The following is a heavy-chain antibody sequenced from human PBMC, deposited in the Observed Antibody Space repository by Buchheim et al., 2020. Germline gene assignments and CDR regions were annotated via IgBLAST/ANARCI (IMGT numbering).Heavy chain of an antibody. CDR3: ARLGLGVVVTFRTVYYYGLDV. CDR2: IHQSGNT. V-gene: IGHV4-4*02. Sequence: QVQLQESGPGLVKPSGTLSLTCAVSGGSISNSYWWSWVRQPPGKGLEWIGDIHQSGNTNYNPSLQSRVTISIDKSRSQFSLKLTSVTAADTALYYCARLGLGVVVTFRTVYYYGLDVWGPGTT. J-gene: IGHJ6*02. CDR1: GGSISNSYW. D-gene: IGHD2-21*02.